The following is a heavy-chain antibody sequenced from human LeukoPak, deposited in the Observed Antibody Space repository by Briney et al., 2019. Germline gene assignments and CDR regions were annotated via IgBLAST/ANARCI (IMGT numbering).Heavy chain of an antibody. CDR1: GFTFSDHY. CDR3: ARGTYSPPCDY. Sequence: GGSLRLSCAASGFTFSDHYMDWVRQAPGKGLEWVSSISSSSSYIYYADSVKGRFTISRDNAKNSLYLQMNSLRAEDTAVYYCARGTYSPPCDYWGQGTLVTVSS. J-gene: IGHJ4*02. CDR2: ISSSSSYI. D-gene: IGHD3-16*01. V-gene: IGHV3-21*01.